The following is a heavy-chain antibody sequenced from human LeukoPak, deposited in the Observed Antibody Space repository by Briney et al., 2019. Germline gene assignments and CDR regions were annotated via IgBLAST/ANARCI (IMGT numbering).Heavy chain of an antibody. CDR3: ATGAGPPIAAADHYYYYYGMDV. J-gene: IGHJ6*04. CDR1: GYTLTELS. CDR2: FDPEDGET. Sequence: ASVKVSCKVSGYTLTELSMHWVRQAPGKGPEWMGGFDPEDGETIYAQKFQGRVTMTEDTSTDTAYMELSSLRSEDTAVYYCATGAGPPIAAADHYYYYYGMDVWGKGTTVTVSS. V-gene: IGHV1-24*01. D-gene: IGHD6-13*01.